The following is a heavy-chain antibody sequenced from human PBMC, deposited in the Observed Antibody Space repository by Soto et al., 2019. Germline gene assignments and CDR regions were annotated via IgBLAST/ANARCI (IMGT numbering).Heavy chain of an antibody. CDR2: IYYSGST. Sequence: PSETLSLTCTVSGGSISSYYWSWIRQPPGKGLEWIGYIYYSGSTNYNPSLKGRVTISVDTSKNQFSLKLSSVTAADTAVYYCARVRYSSSWLLDYWGQGTLVTVSS. CDR3: ARVRYSSSWLLDY. J-gene: IGHJ4*02. D-gene: IGHD6-13*01. V-gene: IGHV4-59*01. CDR1: GGSISSYY.